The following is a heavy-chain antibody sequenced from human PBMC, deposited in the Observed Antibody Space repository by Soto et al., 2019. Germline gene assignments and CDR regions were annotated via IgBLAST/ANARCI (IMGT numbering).Heavy chain of an antibody. CDR1: GFTFSSYT. V-gene: IGHV3-23*01. J-gene: IGHJ3*02. CDR3: AKYYYGSGSIRAFDI. D-gene: IGHD3-10*01. CDR2: ISSSSSYT. Sequence: GGSLRLSCAASGFTFSSYTMIWVRQAPGKGLEWVSSISSSSSYTYYADSVKGRFTISRDNSKTTLYLQMNSLRAEDTAVYYCAKYYYGSGSIRAFDIWGQGTMVTVSS.